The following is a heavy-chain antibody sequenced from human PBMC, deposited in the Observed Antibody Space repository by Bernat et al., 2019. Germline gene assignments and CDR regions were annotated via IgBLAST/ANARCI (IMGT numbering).Heavy chain of an antibody. Sequence: EVQLVESGGGLVQPGGSLRLSCAASGFTVSSNYMSWVRQAPGKGLEWGSVIDSGGSTYYADSEKGRFTISRHKSKNTLYLQMNSLRAEDTAVYYCARDPYYYDSSGPIPFDIWGQGTMVTVSS. D-gene: IGHD3-22*01. V-gene: IGHV3-53*04. CDR3: ARDPYYYDSSGPIPFDI. CDR1: GFTVSSNY. CDR2: IDSGGST. J-gene: IGHJ3*02.